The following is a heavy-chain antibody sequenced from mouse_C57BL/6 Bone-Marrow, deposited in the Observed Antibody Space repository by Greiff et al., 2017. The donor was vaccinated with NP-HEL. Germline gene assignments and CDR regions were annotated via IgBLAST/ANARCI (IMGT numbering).Heavy chain of an antibody. V-gene: IGHV1-26*01. D-gene: IGHD2-3*01. CDR3: ARDDGYYFYY. CDR2: INPNNGGT. Sequence: VQLQQSGPELVKPGASVKISCKASGYTFTDYYMNWVKQSHGKSLEWIGDINPNNGGTSYNQKFKGKATLTVDKSSSTAYMELRSLTSEDSAVYYCARDDGYYFYYWGQGTTLTVSS. CDR1: GYTFTDYY. J-gene: IGHJ2*01.